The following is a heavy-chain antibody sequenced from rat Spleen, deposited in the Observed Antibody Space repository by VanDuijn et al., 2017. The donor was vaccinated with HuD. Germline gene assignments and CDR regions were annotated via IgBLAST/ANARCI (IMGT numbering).Heavy chain of an antibody. V-gene: IGHV5-7*01. Sequence: EVQLVESGGGLVQPGRSLKLSCAASGFTFSDYNMAWVRQAPKKGLEWVATISYDGSSTYYRDSVKGRFTISRDNAKSTLYLQMDSLRSEDTATYYCARRGYYDGTYDWGQGVMVTVSS. CDR2: ISYDGSST. D-gene: IGHD1-12*02. CDR1: GFTFSDYN. J-gene: IGHJ2*01. CDR3: ARRGYYDGTYD.